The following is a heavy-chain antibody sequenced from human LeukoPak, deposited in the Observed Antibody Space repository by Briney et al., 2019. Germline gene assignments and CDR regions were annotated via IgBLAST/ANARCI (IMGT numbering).Heavy chain of an antibody. CDR3: ARGTLYGDPNWFDP. CDR1: GGSISSSSYY. J-gene: IGHJ5*02. Sequence: PSETLSLTCTVSGGSISSSSYYWGWIRQPPGKGLEWIGSIYYSGSTYYNPSLKSRVTISVDTSKNQFSLKLSSVTAADTAVYYCARGTLYGDPNWFDPWGQGTLVTVS. D-gene: IGHD4-17*01. V-gene: IGHV4-39*07. CDR2: IYYSGST.